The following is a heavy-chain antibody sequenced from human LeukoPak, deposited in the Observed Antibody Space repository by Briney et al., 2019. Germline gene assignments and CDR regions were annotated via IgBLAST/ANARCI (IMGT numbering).Heavy chain of an antibody. CDR2: TRFDGSIK. D-gene: IGHD1-1*01. CDR3: ARWGGTRQYYFDY. V-gene: IGHV3-33*01. Sequence: GGSLRLSCAVSGFIFSDYGFHWVRQAPGKGLEWVAVTRFDGSIKQYADSVKGRFTISRDDSKNTLYLQMNFLKSEDTAVYYCARWGGTRQYYFDYWGQGTLVTVSS. CDR1: GFIFSDYG. J-gene: IGHJ4*02.